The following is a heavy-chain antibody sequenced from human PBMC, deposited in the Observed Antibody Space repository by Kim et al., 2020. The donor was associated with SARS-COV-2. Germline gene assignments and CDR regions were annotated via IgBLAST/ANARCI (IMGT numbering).Heavy chain of an antibody. D-gene: IGHD6-19*01. CDR3: AGEGSSVFWYFDL. Sequence: GGSLRLSCAASGFTFSSYWMQWVRQAPRKGLVWVSRIKTDGSSAIYADSVKGRFTISRDNAKSTLYLQMIGLRAEDTAVYYCAGEGSSVFWYFDLWGRGTLVTISS. CDR2: IKTDGSSA. V-gene: IGHV3-74*01. CDR1: GFTFSSYW. J-gene: IGHJ2*01.